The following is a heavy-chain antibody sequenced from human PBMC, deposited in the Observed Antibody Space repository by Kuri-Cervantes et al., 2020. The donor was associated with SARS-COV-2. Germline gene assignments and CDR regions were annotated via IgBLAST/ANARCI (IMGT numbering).Heavy chain of an antibody. CDR3: VKDVGYSDLAFGY. D-gene: IGHD4-11*01. CDR1: GFTFSSYA. V-gene: IGHV3-64D*08. Sequence: GESLKISCSASGFTFSSYAMHWVRQAPGKGLEYVSAISSNGGSTYYADSVKGRFTISRDNSKNTLYLQMSSLRAEDTAVYYCVKDVGYSDLAFGYWGQGTLVTVSS. J-gene: IGHJ4*02. CDR2: ISSNGGST.